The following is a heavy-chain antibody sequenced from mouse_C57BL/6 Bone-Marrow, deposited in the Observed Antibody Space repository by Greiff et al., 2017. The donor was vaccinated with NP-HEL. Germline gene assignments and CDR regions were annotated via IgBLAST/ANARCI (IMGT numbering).Heavy chain of an antibody. Sequence: DVMLVESGGGLVQPGGSLKLSCAASGFTFSDYYMYWVRQTPEKRLEWVAYISNGGGSTYYPDTVKGRFTISRDNAKNTLYLQMSSLKSEDTAMYYCTRDRLLPYYYAMDYWGQGTSVTVSS. CDR2: ISNGGGST. D-gene: IGHD2-3*01. V-gene: IGHV5-12*01. CDR1: GFTFSDYY. J-gene: IGHJ4*01. CDR3: TRDRLLPYYYAMDY.